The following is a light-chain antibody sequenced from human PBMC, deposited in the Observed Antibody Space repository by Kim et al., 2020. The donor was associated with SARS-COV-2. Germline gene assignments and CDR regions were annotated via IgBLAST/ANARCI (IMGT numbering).Light chain of an antibody. J-gene: IGKJ4*01. Sequence: SPGERATLSCRASQSVSSKSLAWYQEKPGQAPKLLIYGASIRATGIPDRFSGSGSGTDFTLSISRLEPEDFAVYYCQQYGGSPLVTFGGGTKVEI. CDR2: GAS. V-gene: IGKV3-20*01. CDR1: QSVSSKS. CDR3: QQYGGSPLVT.